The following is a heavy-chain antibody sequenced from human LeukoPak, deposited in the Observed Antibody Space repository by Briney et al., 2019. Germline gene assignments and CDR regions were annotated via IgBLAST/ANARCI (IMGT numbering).Heavy chain of an antibody. V-gene: IGHV1-69*06. CDR1: GGTFTSYA. D-gene: IGHD3-10*01. J-gene: IGHJ4*02. CDR2: IIPVFGTA. Sequence: GASVKVSCKASGGTFTSYAISWVRQAPGQGLEWMGGIIPVFGTANYAQKFQGRVTITADKSTSTAYMELSSLRSEDTALYYCASMDYYGSGSYYKVGDYWGQGTLVTVSS. CDR3: ASMDYYGSGSYYKVGDY.